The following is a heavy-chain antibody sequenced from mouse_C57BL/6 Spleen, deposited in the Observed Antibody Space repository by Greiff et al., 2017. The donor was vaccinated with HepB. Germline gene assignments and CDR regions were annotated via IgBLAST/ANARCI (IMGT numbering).Heavy chain of an antibody. J-gene: IGHJ4*01. CDR1: GYTFTDYN. CDR3: ARAGDAYDSAPWAMDC. D-gene: IGHD2-12*01. CDR2: INPNNGGT. V-gene: IGHV1-18*01. Sequence: EVQLQQSGPELVKPGASVKIPCMASGYTFTDYNMDWVKQSHGKSLEWIGDINPNNGGTIYNQTFKGKATLTVDKSSSTAYMELRSLTSEDTAVYYCARAGDAYDSAPWAMDCWGQGTSVTVSS.